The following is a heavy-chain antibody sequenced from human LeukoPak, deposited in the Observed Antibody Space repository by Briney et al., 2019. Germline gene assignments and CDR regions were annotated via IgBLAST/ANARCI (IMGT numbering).Heavy chain of an antibody. J-gene: IGHJ3*02. V-gene: IGHV1-2*02. CDR2: INPNSGGT. CDR3: ARDGSTVVTWGAFDI. D-gene: IGHD4-23*01. CDR1: GYTFTGYY. Sequence: ASVTVSCQASGYTFTGYYMHWVRQAPGQGLEWMGWINPNSGGTNYAQKFQGRVTMTRDTSISTAYMELSRLRSDDTAVYYCARDGSTVVTWGAFDIWGQGTMVTVSS.